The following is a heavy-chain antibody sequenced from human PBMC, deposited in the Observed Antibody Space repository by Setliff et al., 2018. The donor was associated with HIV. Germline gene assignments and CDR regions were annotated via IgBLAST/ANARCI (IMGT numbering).Heavy chain of an antibody. Sequence: ASVKVSCKTSGFTFTSYGITWVRQAPGQGLEWMGWMSTYNGHTNYAQKPQGRVNMTTDTSTSTAYMELRSLRSDDTAVYYCARVFWPYSSSRFDYWGQGTLVTVSS. CDR2: MSTYNGHT. J-gene: IGHJ4*02. CDR1: GFTFTSYG. V-gene: IGHV1-18*01. D-gene: IGHD6-6*01. CDR3: ARVFWPYSSSRFDY.